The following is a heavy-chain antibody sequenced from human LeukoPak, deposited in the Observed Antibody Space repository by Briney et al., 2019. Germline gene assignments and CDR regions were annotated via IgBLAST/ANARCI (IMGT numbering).Heavy chain of an antibody. D-gene: IGHD3-22*01. J-gene: IGHJ5*02. CDR2: INPSGGST. CDR3: ARDRNYYDSSGSPNNWFDP. V-gene: IGHV1-46*01. CDR1: GYTFTSYY. Sequence: ASVKVSCKASGYTFTSYYMHWVRQAPGQGLEWMGIINPSGGSTSYAQKFQGRVTMTRDTSTSTVYMELSSLRSEDTAVYYCARDRNYYDSSGSPNNWFDPRGQGTLVTVSS.